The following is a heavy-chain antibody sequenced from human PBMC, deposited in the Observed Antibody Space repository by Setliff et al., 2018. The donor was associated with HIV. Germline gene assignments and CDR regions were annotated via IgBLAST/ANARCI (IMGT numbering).Heavy chain of an antibody. V-gene: IGHV4-38-2*01. CDR1: GYSISSGYY. D-gene: IGHD5-12*01. J-gene: IGHJ4*02. Sequence: SETLSLTCAVSGYSISSGYYWGWIRQPPGKGLEWIGSIFHSASTTYNPSLKSRVTISIDTSKNQFSLKLTSVTAADTAVYYCARRGAYGYDYFDYWVPGTLVTVSS. CDR3: ARRGAYGYDYFDY. CDR2: IFHSAST.